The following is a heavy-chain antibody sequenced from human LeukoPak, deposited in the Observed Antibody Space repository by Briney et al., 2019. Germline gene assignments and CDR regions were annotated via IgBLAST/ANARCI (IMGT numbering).Heavy chain of an antibody. D-gene: IGHD2-21*01. J-gene: IGHJ4*02. CDR2: IYTSGST. V-gene: IGHV4-61*02. CDR3: ARGGGDWGFHQSDY. Sequence: SETLSLTCTVSGGSFSSGSYHWSWIRQPAGKGLEWIGRIYTSGSTNYNPSLKSRVTISVDTSKNQFSLKLSSVTAADTAVYYCARGGGDWGFHQSDYWGQGTLVTVS. CDR1: GGSFSSGSYH.